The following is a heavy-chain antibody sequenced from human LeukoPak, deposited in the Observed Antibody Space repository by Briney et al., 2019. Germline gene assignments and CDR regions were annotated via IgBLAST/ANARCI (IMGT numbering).Heavy chain of an antibody. CDR2: ISGSGGST. D-gene: IGHD2-2*01. CDR3: AKGGYCSSTSCRKAYYMDV. Sequence: GGSLRLSCAASGFTFSSYAMSWVRQAPGKGLEWVSAISGSGGSTYYADSVKGRFTISRDNSKNTLYLQMNSLRAEDTAVYYCAKGGYCSSTSCRKAYYMDVWGKGTTVTVSS. J-gene: IGHJ6*03. CDR1: GFTFSSYA. V-gene: IGHV3-23*01.